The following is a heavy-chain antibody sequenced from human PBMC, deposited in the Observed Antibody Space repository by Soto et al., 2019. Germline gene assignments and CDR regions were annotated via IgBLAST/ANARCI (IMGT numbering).Heavy chain of an antibody. J-gene: IGHJ4*02. V-gene: IGHV1-69*02. CDR2: ILPNSGLP. CDR3: ATGRGDGYKDYYFES. Sequence: QVQLVQSGAEVRKPGSSVKVSCKASGGNFAHYTINWVRQAPGQGLEWMGRILPNSGLPNYAQRLQGRVAMTADRSTTTVYVELTGLRSDDTVIYCCATGRGDGYKDYYFESWGQGTLVDVSS. CDR1: GGNFAHYT. D-gene: IGHD5-12*01.